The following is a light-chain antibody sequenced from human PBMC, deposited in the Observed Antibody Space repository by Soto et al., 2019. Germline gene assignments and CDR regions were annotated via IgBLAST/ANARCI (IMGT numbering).Light chain of an antibody. V-gene: IGKV3-20*01. CDR2: SAS. CDR1: QRVSSTY. CDR3: QYYDASQGLT. Sequence: EIVLTQSPGTLSLSPGERAMLSCRASQRVSSTYLAWYQQKPGQAPRLLIYSASSRAAGIPDAFSGSGSGADFTLTISRLEPEDLALYYCQYYDASQGLTFGHWIRLEIX. J-gene: IGKJ5*01.